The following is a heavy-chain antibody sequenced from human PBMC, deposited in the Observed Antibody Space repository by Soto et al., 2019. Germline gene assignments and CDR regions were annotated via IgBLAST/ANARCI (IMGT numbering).Heavy chain of an antibody. D-gene: IGHD2-21*02. CDR2: ITSTSSYI. J-gene: IGHJ4*02. Sequence: EVQLVESGGGLVKPGGSLRLSCAASGFTFSSYTMHWVRQAPGKGLEWVSSITSTSSYIYYTDSLKGRFTISRDNAQTSLYLQMDSLGPGDTAVYYCARDGARDRGDKGFDYWGQGTLVTVSS. V-gene: IGHV3-21*01. CDR1: GFTFSSYT. CDR3: ARDGARDRGDKGFDY.